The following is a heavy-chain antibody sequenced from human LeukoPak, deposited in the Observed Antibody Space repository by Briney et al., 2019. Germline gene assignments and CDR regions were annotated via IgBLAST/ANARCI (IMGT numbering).Heavy chain of an antibody. J-gene: IGHJ3*02. CDR1: GGSISSYD. CDR2: IYTSGST. CDR3: ARGYYDSSGDYAFDI. D-gene: IGHD3-22*01. V-gene: IGHV4-4*07. Sequence: PSETLSLTCTVSGGSISSYDWSWIRQPAGKGLEWIGRIYTSGSTNYNPSLKSRVTMSVDTSKNQFSLKLSSVTAADTAVYYCARGYYDSSGDYAFDIWGQGTMVTVSS.